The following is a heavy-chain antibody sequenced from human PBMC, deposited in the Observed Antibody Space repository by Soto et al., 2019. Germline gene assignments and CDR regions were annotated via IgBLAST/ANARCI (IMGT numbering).Heavy chain of an antibody. Sequence: EVQLVESGGGLVQPGGSLRLSCAASGFTFSSYWMTWVRQAPGKGLEWVANIKQDGSAKYYVDSVKGRFTISRDNAKNSLYLQMNSLRAEDTAVYYCASWLKTSGWYVLLEGSFVYWGQGTLVTVSS. CDR1: GFTFSSYW. V-gene: IGHV3-7*01. J-gene: IGHJ4*02. CDR2: IKQDGSAK. D-gene: IGHD6-19*01. CDR3: ASWLKTSGWYVLLEGSFVY.